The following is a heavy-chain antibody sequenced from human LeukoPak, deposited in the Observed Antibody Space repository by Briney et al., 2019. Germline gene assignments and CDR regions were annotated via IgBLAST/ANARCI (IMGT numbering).Heavy chain of an antibody. CDR1: DYSINSDHY. CDR3: ARDAYSGSYYFDY. J-gene: IGHJ4*02. CDR2: SSHSGNT. D-gene: IGHD1-26*01. V-gene: IGHV4-38-2*02. Sequence: SETLSLTCAVSDYSINSDHYWGWIRQPQGKGLEWIGSSSHSGNTYYNPSLKSRVTISVDTSKNQFSLKLSSVTAADTAVYYCARDAYSGSYYFDYWGQGTLVTVSS.